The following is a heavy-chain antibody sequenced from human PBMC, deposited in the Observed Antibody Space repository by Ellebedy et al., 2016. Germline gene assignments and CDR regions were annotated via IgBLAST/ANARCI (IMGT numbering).Heavy chain of an antibody. CDR3: GSDGGGGAAGY. CDR1: GGSISTYY. D-gene: IGHD3-16*01. Sequence: SETLSLTCTVSGGSISTYYWSWIRQPPGKGLEWIGYIYYSGSTNYNPSLKSRVTISLDTSKNQFSLKLRSVTAADTAVYYGGSDGGGGAAGYWGQGTLVTVSS. J-gene: IGHJ4*02. V-gene: IGHV4-59*01. CDR2: IYYSGST.